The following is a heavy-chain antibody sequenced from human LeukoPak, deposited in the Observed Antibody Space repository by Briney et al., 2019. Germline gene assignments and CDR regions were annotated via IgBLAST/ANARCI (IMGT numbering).Heavy chain of an antibody. J-gene: IGHJ4*02. CDR2: INVSGDKI. Sequence: PGGSLRLSCAAPEFTFSNYAMTWVRQVPGKGLEWVSVINVSGDKIFYADSVKGRFTTSRDKSRNTLYLQMNGLRVDDTAVYLCATGTSGWYYFASWGQGSLVTVSS. D-gene: IGHD6-19*01. V-gene: IGHV3-23*01. CDR1: EFTFSNYA. CDR3: ATGTSGWYYFAS.